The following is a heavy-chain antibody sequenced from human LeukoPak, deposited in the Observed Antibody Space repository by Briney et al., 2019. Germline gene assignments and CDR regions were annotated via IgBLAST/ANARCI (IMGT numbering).Heavy chain of an antibody. CDR3: ARGGPYGDYLNY. D-gene: IGHD4-17*01. CDR2: INQDGSET. CDR1: GFTFSNYW. Sequence: PGGSLRLSCEASGFTFSNYWMSWVRQAPGKGLEWVANINQDGSETYYVDSVKGQFTISRDNAKNSLYLQMSGLRAEDTAVYFCARGGPYGDYLNYWGQGTLVTVSS. V-gene: IGHV3-7*03. J-gene: IGHJ4*02.